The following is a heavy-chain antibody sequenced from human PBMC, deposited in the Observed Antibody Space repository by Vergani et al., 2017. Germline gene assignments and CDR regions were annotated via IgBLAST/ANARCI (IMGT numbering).Heavy chain of an antibody. J-gene: IGHJ6*03. V-gene: IGHV1-69*11. CDR1: GGTFSSYA. D-gene: IGHD3-22*01. CDR2: IIPILGTA. Sequence: QVQLVQSGAEVKKPGSSVKVSCKASGGTFSSYAISWVRQAPGQGLEWMGRIIPILGTANYAQKFQGRVTITADESTSTAYMELSSLRSEDTAVYYCAREPAGYYDSSGDYYYYYYMDVWGKGTTVTVSS. CDR3: AREPAGYYDSSGDYYYYYYMDV.